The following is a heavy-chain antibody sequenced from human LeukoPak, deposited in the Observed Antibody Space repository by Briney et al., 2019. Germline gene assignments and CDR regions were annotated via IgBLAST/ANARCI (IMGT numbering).Heavy chain of an antibody. D-gene: IGHD5-18*01. CDR1: GFSLDDYS. CDR3: ARVGDYNYGSSSHFDS. CDR2: ISRSTNNI. J-gene: IGHJ4*02. V-gene: IGHV3-48*01. Sequence: GGSLRLSCAASGFSLDDYSMNWVRQAPGKGLEWISYISRSTNNIYYADSVKGRFTISRDNARNSLYLQMNSLRAEDTAVFYCARVGDYNYGSSSHFDSWGQGTLVTVSS.